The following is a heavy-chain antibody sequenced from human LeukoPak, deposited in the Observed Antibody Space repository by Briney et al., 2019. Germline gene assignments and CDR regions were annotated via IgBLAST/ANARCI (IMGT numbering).Heavy chain of an antibody. V-gene: IGHV3-53*01. CDR3: ASAREYCGSAECSEYFQH. J-gene: IGHJ1*01. CDR1: GFTVGTNS. D-gene: IGHD2-21*01. CDR2: IYSGGST. Sequence: GGSLRLSCAASGFTVGTNSMSWVRQSPGKGLEWVSVIYSGGSTYYADSVNGRFTISRDNSRNTLFLQMNSLRAEDTALYYCASAREYCGSAECSEYFQHWGQGTLVT.